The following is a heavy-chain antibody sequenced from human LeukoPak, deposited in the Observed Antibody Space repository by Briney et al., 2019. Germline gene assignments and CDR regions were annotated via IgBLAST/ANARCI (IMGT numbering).Heavy chain of an antibody. CDR1: SLTLSAYA. CDR2: ISHDGGQT. CDR3: AKVRSPSRLTTELDC. V-gene: IGHV3-23*01. Sequence: PGGSLRLSCSASSLTLSAYAMVWVRQAPGQGLEWVSGISHDGGQTFHADFVRGRFTISRDNSKNTLYLQMNSLRADDTAVYYCAKVRSPSRLTTELDCWGQGTLVTVSS. J-gene: IGHJ4*02. D-gene: IGHD4-17*01.